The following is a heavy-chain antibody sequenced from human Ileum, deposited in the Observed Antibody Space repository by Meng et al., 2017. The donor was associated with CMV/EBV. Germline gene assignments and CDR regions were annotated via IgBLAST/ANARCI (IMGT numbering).Heavy chain of an antibody. CDR1: GFTLSGYW. CDR2: INSDGTTT. CDR3: TRVRQDGTYGKFDP. V-gene: IGHV3-74*01. J-gene: IGHJ5*02. D-gene: IGHD3-16*01. Sequence: GESLKISCEASGFTLSGYWMHWVRRAPGKGLVWVSRINSDGTTTNYADAVKGRFTISRDKAKDTLYLQMNSLRAEDTAVYHCTRVRQDGTYGKFDPWGQGTLVTVSS.